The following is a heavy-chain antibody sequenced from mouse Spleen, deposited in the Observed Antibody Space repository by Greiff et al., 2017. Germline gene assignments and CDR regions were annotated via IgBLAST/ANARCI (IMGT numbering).Heavy chain of an antibody. CDR2: ISNGGGST. J-gene: IGHJ1*01. Sequence: EVMLVESGGGLVKPGGSLKLSCATSGFTFSDYYMYWVRQTPEKRLEWVAYISNGGGSTYYPDTVKGRFTISRDNAKNTLYLQMSRLKSEDTAMYYCARRDPGDWYFDVWGAGTTVTVSS. V-gene: IGHV5-12*02. CDR1: GFTFSDYY. CDR3: ARRDPGDWYFDV.